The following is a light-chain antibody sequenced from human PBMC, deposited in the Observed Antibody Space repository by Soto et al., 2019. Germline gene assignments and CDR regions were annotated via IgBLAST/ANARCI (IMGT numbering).Light chain of an antibody. Sequence: QSVLTQPPSASGSPGQSVTISCTGTSSDVGGYDFVSWYQQQPGKAPKLMIFEVTKRPSGVPDRFSGSKSGNTASLTVSGLLPEDEADYYCASRDDNLSGHWMFGGGTQLTVL. CDR1: SSDVGGYDF. CDR3: ASRDDNLSGHWM. CDR2: EVT. J-gene: IGLJ3*02. V-gene: IGLV2-8*01.